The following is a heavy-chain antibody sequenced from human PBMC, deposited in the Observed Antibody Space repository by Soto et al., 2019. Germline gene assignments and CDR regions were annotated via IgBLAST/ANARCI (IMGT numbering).Heavy chain of an antibody. Sequence: SETLCLTYAVYGGSFGGYYWSWIRQPPGKGLEWIGEINHSGSTNYNPSLKSRVTISVDTSKNQFSLKLSSVTAADTAVYYCASFVVVPAAISSSGWFDPWGQGTLVTVSS. V-gene: IGHV4-34*01. J-gene: IGHJ5*02. D-gene: IGHD2-2*02. CDR1: GGSFGGYY. CDR3: ASFVVVPAAISSSGWFDP. CDR2: INHSGST.